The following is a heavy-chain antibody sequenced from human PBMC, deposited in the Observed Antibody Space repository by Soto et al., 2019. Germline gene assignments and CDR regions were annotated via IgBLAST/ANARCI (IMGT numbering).Heavy chain of an antibody. V-gene: IGHV3-53*01. CDR3: ARARDGYNFLYEPT. CDR2: SYSDGRT. D-gene: IGHD1-1*01. Sequence: EVQVVESGGGLIQPGGSLRLSCVASGFTVSRNYMSWVRQAPGKGLEWVSVSYSDGRTDYADSVKGRFTISRDNSKNTLYLQMNSLRAEDTAVYYCARARDGYNFLYEPTWGQGTLVTVSS. J-gene: IGHJ4*02. CDR1: GFTVSRNY.